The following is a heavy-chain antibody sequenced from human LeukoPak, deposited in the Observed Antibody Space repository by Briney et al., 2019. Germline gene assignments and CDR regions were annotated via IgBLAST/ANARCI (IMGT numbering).Heavy chain of an antibody. J-gene: IGHJ5*02. CDR1: GGTFSSYA. Sequence: ASVKVSCKASGGTFSSYAISWVRQAPGQGLEWMGWMNPNSGNTGYAQKFQGRVTITRNTSISTAYMELSSLRSEDTAVYYCARAPPRTGYCSSTSCYGALGWFDPXGXXXLVTVSS. CDR3: ARAPPRTGYCSSTSCYGALGWFDP. D-gene: IGHD2-2*01. CDR2: MNPNSGNT. V-gene: IGHV1-8*03.